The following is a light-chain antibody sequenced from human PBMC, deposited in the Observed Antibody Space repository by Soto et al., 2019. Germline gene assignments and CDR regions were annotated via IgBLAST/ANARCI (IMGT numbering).Light chain of an antibody. Sequence: QSALTQPASVSGSPGQSITISCTGTSSDVGGYDYVSWYQQYPGKAPKLMIYXXXXXXXXXXXXXXGSKSGNTASLTISGXXAXXXADXHCSSYTGGISHYVFGTGTKLTVL. V-gene: IGLV2-14*01. CDR2: XXX. CDR3: SSYTGGISHYV. J-gene: IGLJ1*01. CDR1: SSDVGGYDY.